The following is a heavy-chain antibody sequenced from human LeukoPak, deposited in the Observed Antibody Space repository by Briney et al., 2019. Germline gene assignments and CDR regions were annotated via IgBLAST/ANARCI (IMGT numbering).Heavy chain of an antibody. D-gene: IGHD5-12*01. J-gene: IGHJ4*02. CDR2: IKGKTDGGTT. V-gene: IGHV3-15*01. CDR3: TTSLSGYDFLFDY. CDR1: GFTFSYAW. Sequence: GGSLRLSCAASGFTFSYAWMRWVRQAPGKGREWVGRIKGKTDGGTTDYPAPVKDRFTFSRDDSKNTLYLQMNNLQTEDTAVYYCTTSLSGYDFLFDYWGQGTLVTVSS.